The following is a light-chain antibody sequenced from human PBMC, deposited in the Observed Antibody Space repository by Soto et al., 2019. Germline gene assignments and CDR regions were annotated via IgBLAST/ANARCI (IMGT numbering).Light chain of an antibody. CDR3: QQSFSFTAT. CDR1: QSIRDS. CDR2: AAS. Sequence: DIQMTQSPSSLSASVGDRVTITCRPSQSIRDSLNWYPHTPGTAPKIXIYAASSLQSGVPSRFSGGGAGPDCTRPISSLQPEDVITDFCQQSFSFTATFGGGTKVDIK. V-gene: IGKV1-39*01. J-gene: IGKJ4*01.